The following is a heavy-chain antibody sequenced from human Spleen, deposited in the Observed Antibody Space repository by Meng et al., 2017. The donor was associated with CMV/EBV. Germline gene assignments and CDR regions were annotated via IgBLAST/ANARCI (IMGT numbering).Heavy chain of an antibody. V-gene: IGHV3-30*02. J-gene: IGHJ4*02. D-gene: IGHD6-6*01. CDR1: GFTFSSYG. CDR2: IRYDGSNK. Sequence: GGSLRLSCAASGFTFSSYGMHWVRQAPGKGLEWVAFIRYDGSNKYYADSVKGRFTVSRDNAKNSLYLQMNSLRAEDTAVYYCARGSSSGLRNFDYWGQGTLVTVSS. CDR3: ARGSSSGLRNFDY.